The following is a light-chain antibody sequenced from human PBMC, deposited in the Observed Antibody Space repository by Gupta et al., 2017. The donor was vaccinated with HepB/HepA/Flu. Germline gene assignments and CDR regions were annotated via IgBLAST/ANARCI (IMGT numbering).Light chain of an antibody. CDR2: AAS. CDR3: QHRDSTPCA. Sequence: DIQMTQSPSSLSASVGDRVTITCRASQRISSDLNWYQQKPGKAPKLLIYAASRVKSGVPSRFSGSGYGTDFTLTISSRQPEDFANYYCQHRDSTPCAFGQGTKLEIK. V-gene: IGKV1-39*01. CDR1: QRISSD. J-gene: IGKJ2*02.